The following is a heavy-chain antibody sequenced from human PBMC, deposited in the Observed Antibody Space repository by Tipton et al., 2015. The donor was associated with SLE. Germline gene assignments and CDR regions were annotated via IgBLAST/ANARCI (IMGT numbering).Heavy chain of an antibody. CDR1: GFTFADYA. V-gene: IGHV3-9*01. J-gene: IGHJ4*02. CDR3: AKARQSLVDY. Sequence: SLRLSCAASGFTFADYAMHWVRQAPGKGLEWVSGLIWNSGSIGYADSVKGRFTISRDNAKNSLSLQMNSLRAEDTALYYCAKARQSLVDYWGQGTLVTVSS. D-gene: IGHD6-19*01. CDR2: LIWNSGSI.